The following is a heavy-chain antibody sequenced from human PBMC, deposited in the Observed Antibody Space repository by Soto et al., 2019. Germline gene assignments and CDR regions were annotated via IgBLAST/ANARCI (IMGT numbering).Heavy chain of an antibody. CDR1: GYSFTSYW. J-gene: IGHJ6*02. D-gene: IGHD3-22*01. CDR3: ARHLYYYDSSAYPRTYYYYGMDV. CDR2: IYPGDSHT. Sequence: LGESMKISSKGSGYSFTSYWIGWVRQMPGKGLEWMGIIYPGDSHTRYSPSFQGQVTISADKSISTAYLQWSSLKASDTAMYYCARHLYYYDSSAYPRTYYYYGMDVWGQGTTVTVSS. V-gene: IGHV5-51*01.